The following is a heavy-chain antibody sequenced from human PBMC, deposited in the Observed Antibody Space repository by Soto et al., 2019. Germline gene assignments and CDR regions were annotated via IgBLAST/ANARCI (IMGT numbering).Heavy chain of an antibody. J-gene: IGHJ4*02. Sequence: EVQLVESGGDLVQPGGSLRLSCAASGFTFSRYEMNWVRRAPGPGLEWISYISTSGRTIYYAASVKGRFTISRDNAKNSLYLQMNGLRAEDTAVYYWARELAASGSFDYWGQGTLVTVSS. V-gene: IGHV3-48*03. CDR2: ISTSGRTI. CDR1: GFTFSRYE. D-gene: IGHD6-13*01. CDR3: ARELAASGSFDY.